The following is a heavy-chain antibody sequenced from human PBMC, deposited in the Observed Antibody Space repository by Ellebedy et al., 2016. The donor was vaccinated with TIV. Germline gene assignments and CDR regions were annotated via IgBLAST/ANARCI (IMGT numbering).Heavy chain of an antibody. V-gene: IGHV1-3*01. Sequence: AASVKVSCKASGYTFTSYAMHWVRQAPGQRLEWMGWINAGNGNTKYSQKFQGRVTITRDTSASTAYMELRSLRSDDTAVYYCARFVWELELLGYFDYWGQGTLVTVSS. CDR2: INAGNGNT. CDR3: ARFVWELELLGYFDY. D-gene: IGHD1-7*01. J-gene: IGHJ4*02. CDR1: GYTFTSYA.